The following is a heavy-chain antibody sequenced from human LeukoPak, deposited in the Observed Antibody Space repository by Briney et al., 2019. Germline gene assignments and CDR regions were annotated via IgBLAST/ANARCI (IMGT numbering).Heavy chain of an antibody. V-gene: IGHV3-48*03. Sequence: PGGSLRLSCAASGFTFSSHEMNWVRQAPGKGLEWVSYISSSGSTIYYADSVKGRFTISRDNAKNSLYLQMNSLRAEDTAVYYCARDSTDRTKYYDFWSGYYTGPFDYWGQGTLVTVSS. D-gene: IGHD3-3*01. J-gene: IGHJ4*02. CDR1: GFTFSSHE. CDR3: ARDSTDRTKYYDFWSGYYTGPFDY. CDR2: ISSSGSTI.